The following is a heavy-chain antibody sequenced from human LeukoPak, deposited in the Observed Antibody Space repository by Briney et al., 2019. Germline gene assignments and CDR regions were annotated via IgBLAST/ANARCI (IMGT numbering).Heavy chain of an antibody. D-gene: IGHD5-18*01. CDR2: SYYSGST. J-gene: IGHJ5*02. CDR3: ARLRIEDGYSYGSTWSWFDP. Sequence: SETLSLTCTVSRGFISGYYWGWIRQPPGKGLEWIGYSYYSGSTSYNPSLKSRVTISVDTSKSQFSLRLSSVTAADTAVYYCARLRIEDGYSYGSTWSWFDPWGQGTLVTVSS. CDR1: RGFISGYY. V-gene: IGHV4-59*08.